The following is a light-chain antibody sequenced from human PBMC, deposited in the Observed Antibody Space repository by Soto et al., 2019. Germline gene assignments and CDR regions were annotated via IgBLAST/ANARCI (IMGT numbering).Light chain of an antibody. CDR1: QDIGIY. J-gene: IGKJ1*01. CDR2: AAS. V-gene: IGKV1-9*01. CDR3: QHYGGVWT. Sequence: IQLTQSPSSLSASVGDRVTIPCRASQDIGIYLAWYQQKPGEAPKLLIYAASTLYGGVPSRFSGSGSGTDFILTISSLQPDDFATYHCQHYGGVWTFGQGTKVDIK.